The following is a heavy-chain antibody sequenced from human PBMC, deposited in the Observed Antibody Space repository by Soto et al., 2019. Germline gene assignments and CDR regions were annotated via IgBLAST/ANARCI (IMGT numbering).Heavy chain of an antibody. CDR3: AKDKGGVWGSYRFYFDY. CDR1: GFTFSSYA. CDR2: ISGSGGST. Sequence: GGSLRLSCAASGFTFSSYAMSWVRQAPGKGLEWVSAISGSGGSTYYADSVKGRFTISRDNSKNTLYLQMNSLRAEDTAVYYCAKDKGGVWGSYRFYFDYWGQGTLVTVSS. D-gene: IGHD3-16*02. V-gene: IGHV3-23*01. J-gene: IGHJ4*02.